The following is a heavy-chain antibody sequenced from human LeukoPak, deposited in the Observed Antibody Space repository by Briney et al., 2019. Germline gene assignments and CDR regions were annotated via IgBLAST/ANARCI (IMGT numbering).Heavy chain of an antibody. CDR1: GFIFSSYW. V-gene: IGHV3-7*03. J-gene: IGHJ6*04. CDR2: IKEDGSEK. CDR3: ARRALRYCSSTSCPAQYYGVDV. Sequence: GGSLRFSSAASGFIFSSYWMSWVRQAPGKGLEWVANIKEDGSEKYYVDSVKGRFTISRDNAKNSLYLQTNSLRAEDTAVYYCARRALRYCSSTSCPAQYYGVDVWGKGTTVTVSS. D-gene: IGHD2-2*01.